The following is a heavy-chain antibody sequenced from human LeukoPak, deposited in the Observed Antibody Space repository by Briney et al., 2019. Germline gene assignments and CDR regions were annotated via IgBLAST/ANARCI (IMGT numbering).Heavy chain of an antibody. CDR2: ISSSSSTI. CDR3: ARGPSGYHNT. V-gene: IGHV3-48*01. D-gene: IGHD5-12*01. CDR1: GFTFSSYS. J-gene: IGHJ4*02. Sequence: PGGSLRLSCAASGFTFSSYSMNWVRQAPGKGLEWVSYISSSSSTIYYADSVTGRFTISRDNDKNSLYLQMNSPRAEDTAVYYCARGPSGYHNTGGQGTLVTVSS.